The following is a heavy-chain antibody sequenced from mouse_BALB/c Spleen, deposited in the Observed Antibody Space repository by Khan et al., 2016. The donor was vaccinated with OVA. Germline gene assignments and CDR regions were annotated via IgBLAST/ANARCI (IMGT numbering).Heavy chain of an antibody. D-gene: IGHD1-1*01. Sequence: EVELVESGGGLVKPGGSLKLSCAASGFTFSSYDMSWVRQTPEKRLAWVASISSGGSTYYPDSVKGGFTISRDNVGNVLALEMSSLRSEDTAMYYCARGPYYGSSPCYFDYWGQGTTLTVSS. V-gene: IGHV5-6-5*01. CDR2: ISSGGST. CDR1: GFTFSSYD. CDR3: ARGPYYGSSPCYFDY. J-gene: IGHJ2*01.